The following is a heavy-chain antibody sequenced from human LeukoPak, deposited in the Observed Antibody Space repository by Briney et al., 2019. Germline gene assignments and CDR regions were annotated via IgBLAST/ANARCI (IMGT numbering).Heavy chain of an antibody. D-gene: IGHD1-26*01. J-gene: IGHJ4*02. Sequence: QTGGSPRLSCAASGFTFSSYAMHWVRQAPGKGLEWVAVISYDGSNKYYADSVKGRFTISRDNSKNTLYLQMNSLRAEDTAVYYCARGGAPYWGQGTLVTVSS. CDR3: ARGGAPY. CDR2: ISYDGSNK. V-gene: IGHV3-30*04. CDR1: GFTFSSYA.